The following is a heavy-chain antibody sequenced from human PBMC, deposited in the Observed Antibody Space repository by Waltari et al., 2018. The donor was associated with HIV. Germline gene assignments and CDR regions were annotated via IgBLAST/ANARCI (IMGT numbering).Heavy chain of an antibody. D-gene: IGHD6-6*01. CDR1: GGPIGRATYS. V-gene: IGHV4-39*01. CDR2: LYHSGST. CDR3: ARHQQLVQSLYYFDL. J-gene: IGHJ4*02. Sequence: QLQLQESGPGLVKPSETLSLTCTVSGGPIGRATYSWGWIRQPPGKGLEWIWNLYHSGSTHYNPSLKSRVTISVATSKNQFSLKLSAVTAADTAVYYCARHQQLVQSLYYFDLWGQGTLVSVSS.